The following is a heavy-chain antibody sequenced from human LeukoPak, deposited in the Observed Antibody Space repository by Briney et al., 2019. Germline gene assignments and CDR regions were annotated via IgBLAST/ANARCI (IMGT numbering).Heavy chain of an antibody. CDR1: GFTFSTYS. V-gene: IGHV3-48*01. Sequence: GGSLRLSCAASGFTFSTYSMNWVRQAPGKGLEWVSYISSTSTTIYYADSVEGRFTISRDNAKNSLYLQMNSLRAEDTAVYYCARVLLTGVFKRFYYMDVWGKGTTVTVS. CDR2: ISSTSTTI. J-gene: IGHJ6*03. CDR3: ARVLLTGVFKRFYYMDV. D-gene: IGHD7-27*01.